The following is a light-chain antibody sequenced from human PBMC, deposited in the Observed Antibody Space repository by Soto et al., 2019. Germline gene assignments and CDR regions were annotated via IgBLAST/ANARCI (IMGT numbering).Light chain of an antibody. Sequence: DIVMTQSPDSLAVSLGERATINCKSSQSVLYSSNNKNCLAWYQQKPGQPPKLLIYWASTRQFGVPDRFSGSGSGTDFTLIISSLQAEDVGIYYCQQYYSPPVTFGGGTKVEIK. J-gene: IGKJ4*01. CDR3: QQYYSPPVT. CDR2: WAS. CDR1: QSVLYSSNNKNC. V-gene: IGKV4-1*01.